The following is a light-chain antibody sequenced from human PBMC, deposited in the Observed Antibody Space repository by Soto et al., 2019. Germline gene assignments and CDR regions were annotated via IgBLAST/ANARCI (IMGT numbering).Light chain of an antibody. CDR2: KAS. V-gene: IGKV1-5*03. Sequence: DIQMTQSPSTLSASVGDRVTITCRASQSISSWLAWFQQKPGKAPKLLIFKASFLESGVPSRFSGTGSGTAFNLTISSLQPDDFATYYCQHSTCSPLYTFGQGTKLEIK. J-gene: IGKJ2*01. CDR1: QSISSW. CDR3: QHSTCSPLYT.